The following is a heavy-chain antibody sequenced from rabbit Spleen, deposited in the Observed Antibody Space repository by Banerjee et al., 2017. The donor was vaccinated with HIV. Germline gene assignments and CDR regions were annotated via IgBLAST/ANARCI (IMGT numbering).Heavy chain of an antibody. Sequence: QSLEESGGDLVKPGASLTLTCTASGFSFSNSYYMCWVRQAPGKGLEWIACICAGISDSTYYASWAKGRFTSSETSATTVTLQMTSLTAADTATYFCAMDTSSSVSSYGMDLWGPGTLVSVS. J-gene: IGHJ6*01. V-gene: IGHV1S40*01. CDR2: ICAGISDST. CDR3: AMDTSSSVSSYGMDL. CDR1: GFSFSNSYY. D-gene: IGHD1-1*01.